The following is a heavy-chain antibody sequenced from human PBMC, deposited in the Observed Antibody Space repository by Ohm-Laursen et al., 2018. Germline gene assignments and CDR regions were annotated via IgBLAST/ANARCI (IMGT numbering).Heavy chain of an antibody. D-gene: IGHD5-24*01. CDR2: ISGSGGST. CDR1: GFTFSSYA. V-gene: IGHV3-23*01. CDR3: ARRDGYNTGLDY. Sequence: SLRLSCAASGFTFSSYAMSWVRQAPGRGLEWVSAISGSGGSTYYADSVKGRFTISRDTAKNSLFLQMNSLRADDTAVYYCARRDGYNTGLDYWGQGTLVTVSS. J-gene: IGHJ4*02.